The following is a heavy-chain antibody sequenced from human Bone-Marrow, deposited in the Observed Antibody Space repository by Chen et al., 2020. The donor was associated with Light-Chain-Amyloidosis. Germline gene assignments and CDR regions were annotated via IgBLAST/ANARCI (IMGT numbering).Heavy chain of an antibody. V-gene: IGHV4-39*01. CDR3: ARMFGFCSGGSCYSAYFDH. J-gene: IGHJ4*02. Sequence: QLQLQESGPGLVRPSETLSLTCTVSGGSISINSYYWGCIRQPPGKGLEWIGSMSYSGSTYYSPSLKSRVTISVDTPKNQFSLRLNSVTAADTALYYCARMFGFCSGGSCYSAYFDHWGQGALVTVSS. D-gene: IGHD2-15*01. CDR1: GGSISINSYY. CDR2: MSYSGST.